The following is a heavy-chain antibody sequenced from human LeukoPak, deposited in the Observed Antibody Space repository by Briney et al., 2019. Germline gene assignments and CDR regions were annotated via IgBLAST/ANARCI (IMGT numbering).Heavy chain of an antibody. CDR2: INPSGGST. D-gene: IGHD3-22*01. V-gene: IGHV1-46*01. CDR3: ARSRVVVMGGYYYYYMDV. J-gene: IGHJ6*03. CDR1: GYTFTSYY. Sequence: ASVKVSCKASGYTFTSYYMHWVRQAPGQGLEWMGIINPSGGSTSYAQKFQGRVTMTRDMSTSTVYMELSSLRSEDTAVYYCARSRVVVMGGYYYYYMDVWGKGTTVTVSS.